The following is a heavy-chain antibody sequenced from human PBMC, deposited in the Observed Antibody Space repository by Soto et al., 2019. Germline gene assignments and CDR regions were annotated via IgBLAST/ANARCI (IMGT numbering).Heavy chain of an antibody. CDR3: AKGLSASYYDILTGPDY. CDR1: GLTFSSYA. D-gene: IGHD3-9*01. CDR2: MSGSGSTT. V-gene: IGHV3-23*01. J-gene: IGHJ4*02. Sequence: GGSLRLSCAASGLTFSSYAMNWVRRAPGKGLEWVSVMSGSGSTTYYADSVKGRFTISRDNSKNTVYLQMNSLRAEDTAVYYCAKGLSASYYDILTGPDYWGQGTLVTVS.